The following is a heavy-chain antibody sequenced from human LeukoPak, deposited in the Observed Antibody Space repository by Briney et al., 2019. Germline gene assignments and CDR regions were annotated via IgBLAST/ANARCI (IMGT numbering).Heavy chain of an antibody. CDR1: GFTFSTYG. Sequence: GGSLRLSCAASGFTFSTYGMSWVRQAPGKGLEWVSGISGSGGSRFYTDSVKGRFTISRDNSRNTLYLQMNSLRAEDTAVYYCAKLREWELPDLFDYWGQGTLVTVSS. CDR3: AKLREWELPDLFDY. V-gene: IGHV3-23*01. CDR2: ISGSGGSR. J-gene: IGHJ4*02. D-gene: IGHD1-26*01.